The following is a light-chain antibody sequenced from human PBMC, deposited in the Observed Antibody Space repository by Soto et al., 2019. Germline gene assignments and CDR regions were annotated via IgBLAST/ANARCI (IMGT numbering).Light chain of an antibody. CDR2: DVS. CDR3: RSYTSSSTYVV. V-gene: IGLV2-14*01. Sequence: QSVLTQPASVSGSPGQSITISCTGTSSDVGGYNYVSWYQQHPGNAPKLMIYDVSNRPSGVSNRFSGSKSGNTASLTISGLQAEDEADYYCRSYTSSSTYVVFGGGTKLTVL. CDR1: SSDVGGYNY. J-gene: IGLJ2*01.